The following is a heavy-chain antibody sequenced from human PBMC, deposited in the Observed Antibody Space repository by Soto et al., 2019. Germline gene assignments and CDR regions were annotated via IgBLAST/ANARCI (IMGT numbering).Heavy chain of an antibody. D-gene: IGHD6-19*01. CDR1: GFTFSSYA. V-gene: IGHV3-23*01. Sequence: EVQLLESGGGLVQPGGSLRLSCAASGFTFSSYAMSWVRQAPGKGLEWVSSISGSGGSTYYADSVKGRFTSSRDNSKNTLYLQMNSLRAEDPAVYYCAKCRGYRSGWCDYWGQGTLVTVSS. CDR2: ISGSGGST. CDR3: AKCRGYRSGWCDY. J-gene: IGHJ4*02.